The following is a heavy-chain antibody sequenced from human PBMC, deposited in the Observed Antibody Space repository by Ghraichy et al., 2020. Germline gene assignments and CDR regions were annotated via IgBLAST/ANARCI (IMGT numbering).Heavy chain of an antibody. D-gene: IGHD3-22*01. CDR3: ARVPLYDSSGYYVSYASTTNWYFDL. CDR1: GFTFSDYY. V-gene: IGHV3-11*01. Sequence: GGSLRLSCAASGFTFSDYYMSWIRQAPGKGLEWVSYISSSGSTIYYADSVKGRFTISRDNAKNSLYLQMNSLRAEDTAVYYCARVPLYDSSGYYVSYASTTNWYFDLWGRGTLVTVSS. CDR2: ISSSGSTI. J-gene: IGHJ2*01.